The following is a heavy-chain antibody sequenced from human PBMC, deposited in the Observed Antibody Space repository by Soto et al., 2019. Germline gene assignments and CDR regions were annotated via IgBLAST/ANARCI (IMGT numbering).Heavy chain of an antibody. CDR1: GGYLSSVGYY. CDR3: ARAAQIVNYYYYMDV. D-gene: IGHD2-15*01. Sequence: SETLSLTCTVSGGYLSSVGYYWRWIRPHPGKGLEWIGYIYYSGSTYYNPSLKSRVTISVDTSKNQFSLKLSSVTAADTAVYYCARAAQIVNYYYYMDVWGKGTTVTVSS. V-gene: IGHV4-31*02. J-gene: IGHJ6*03. CDR2: IYYSGST.